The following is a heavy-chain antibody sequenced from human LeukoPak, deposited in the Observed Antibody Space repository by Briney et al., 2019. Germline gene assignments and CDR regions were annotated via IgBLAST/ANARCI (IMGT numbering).Heavy chain of an antibody. CDR2: IKQDGSAK. V-gene: IGHV3-7*01. J-gene: IGHJ2*01. D-gene: IGHD4-17*01. CDR3: ARRRLKGKYGDDNYWYFDL. Sequence: GGCLRLSCAASGFSFSSYGMSWVRQAPLKGLEWVCNIKQDGSAKYYGHSVKGRFTISRDNAKNSVHLQMNSLRAEDTAVYYCARRRLKGKYGDDNYWYFDLWGRGTLVTVSS. CDR1: GFSFSSYG.